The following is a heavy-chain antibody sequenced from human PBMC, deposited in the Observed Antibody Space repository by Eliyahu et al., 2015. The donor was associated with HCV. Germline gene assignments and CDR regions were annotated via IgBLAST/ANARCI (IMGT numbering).Heavy chain of an antibody. J-gene: IGHJ4*02. Sequence: QVQLVQSGGEVKKPGASVKVSCKAAGYIFTSYGXSWVRQAPGQGLEWMGWISTYNDNTNYAQKLQGRVTMTTDTSTSTAYMELGSLRSDDTAVYYCARDRLTGTFGDVYYFDYWGQGTLVTVSS. V-gene: IGHV1-18*01. CDR3: ARDRLTGTFGDVYYFDY. D-gene: IGHD1-20*01. CDR1: GYIFTSYG. CDR2: ISTYNDNT.